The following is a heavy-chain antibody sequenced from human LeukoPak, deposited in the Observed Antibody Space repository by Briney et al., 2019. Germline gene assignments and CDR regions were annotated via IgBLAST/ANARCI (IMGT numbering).Heavy chain of an antibody. Sequence: ASVKVSCKASGYSFTSNYIHWVRQAPGQGLEWMGMIYPRDGSTSYAQKFQGRVTVTRDTSTSTVHMELSGLRSEDTAVYYCARDQEGFDYWGQGTLVTVSS. J-gene: IGHJ4*02. CDR2: IYPRDGST. CDR3: ARDQEGFDY. CDR1: GYSFTSNY. V-gene: IGHV1-46*01.